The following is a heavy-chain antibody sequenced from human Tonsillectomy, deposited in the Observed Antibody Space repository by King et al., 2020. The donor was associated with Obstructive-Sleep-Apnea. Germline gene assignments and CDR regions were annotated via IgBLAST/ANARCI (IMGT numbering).Heavy chain of an antibody. Sequence: VQLVESGGGLVQPGRSLRLSCAASGFTFDDYAMHWVRQAPGKGLEWVSGIGWNSGNIAYADSVKGRFTISRDNAKNSLYLQMNSLRAEDTALYYCTKDSQEDYYDSSSYHSGWGQGTLVAVSS. CDR3: TKDSQEDYYDSSSYHSG. CDR2: IGWNSGNI. D-gene: IGHD3-22*01. J-gene: IGHJ4*02. V-gene: IGHV3-9*01. CDR1: GFTFDDYA.